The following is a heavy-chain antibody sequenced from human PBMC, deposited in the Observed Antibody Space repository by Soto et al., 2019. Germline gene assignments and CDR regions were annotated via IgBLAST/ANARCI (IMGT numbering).Heavy chain of an antibody. CDR3: ARGPGYSYGYSVYYYYYGMDV. J-gene: IGHJ6*02. D-gene: IGHD5-18*01. V-gene: IGHV4-34*01. CDR1: GGSLSGVY. Sequence: QVQLQQWGAGLLKPSETLSPTCVVYGGSLSGVYWTWIRQPPGKGLEWIGEINHSGSTNYSPSLESRVTISLDTSNNQFSLKLSSVTAADTAVYYCARGPGYSYGYSVYYYYYGMDVWGQGTTVTVSS. CDR2: INHSGST.